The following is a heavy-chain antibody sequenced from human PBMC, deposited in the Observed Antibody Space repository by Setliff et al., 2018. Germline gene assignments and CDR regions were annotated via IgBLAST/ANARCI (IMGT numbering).Heavy chain of an antibody. J-gene: IGHJ4*02. CDR1: GGSISTYY. V-gene: IGHV4-59*01. CDR3: ARGYYNFLSGYYTPYYFDD. D-gene: IGHD3-3*01. CDR2: VYYSGTT. Sequence: SETPSLTCTVSGGSISTYYWSWIRQTPVKGPEWIGYVYYSGTTNYNPLFKSRVTISVDRPKNQFSLKLSSVTAADTAVYFCARGYYNFLSGYYTPYYFDDWGQGTLVTVSS.